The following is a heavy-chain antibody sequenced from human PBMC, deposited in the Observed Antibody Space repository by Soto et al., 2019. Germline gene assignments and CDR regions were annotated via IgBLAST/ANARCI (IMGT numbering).Heavy chain of an antibody. CDR3: AKSRGYMTTVTTSTFDY. V-gene: IGHV3-9*01. Sequence: GGPLRLSCAASGFTFDDYAMHWVRQAPGKGLEWVSGISWNSGSIGYADSVKGRFTISRDNAKNSLYLQMNSLRAEDTALYYCAKSRGYMTTVTTSTFDYWGQGTLVTVSS. CDR1: GFTFDDYA. J-gene: IGHJ4*02. CDR2: ISWNSGSI. D-gene: IGHD4-4*01.